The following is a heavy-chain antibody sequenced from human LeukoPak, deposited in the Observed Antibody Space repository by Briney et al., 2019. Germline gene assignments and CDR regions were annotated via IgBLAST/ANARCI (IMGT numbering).Heavy chain of an antibody. CDR2: INHSGST. Sequence: PSETLSLTCAVYGGSFSGYYWSWIRQPPGKGLEWIGEINHSGSTNYNPSLKSRVTISVDTSKNQFSLKLSSVTAADTAVYYCARGFRYYDSSGYVYWGQGTLVTVSS. CDR1: GGSFSGYY. V-gene: IGHV4-34*01. J-gene: IGHJ4*02. D-gene: IGHD3-22*01. CDR3: ARGFRYYDSSGYVY.